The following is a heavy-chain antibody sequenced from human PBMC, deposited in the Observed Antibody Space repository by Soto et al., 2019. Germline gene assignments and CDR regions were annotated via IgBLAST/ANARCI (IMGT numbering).Heavy chain of an antibody. V-gene: IGHV3-30*03. CDR3: ARPRRDYYYYYGMDV. CDR1: GFTFSGYG. Sequence: VQLVESGGGVVQPGRSLRFSCAASGFTFSGYGMHWVRQAPGKGLEWVAVISNDALNKYYADSVKGRFAISRDDSRNTLYLQMNSLRAEDTAVYYCARPRRDYYYYYGMDVWGQGTTVTVSS. CDR2: ISNDALNK. J-gene: IGHJ6*02.